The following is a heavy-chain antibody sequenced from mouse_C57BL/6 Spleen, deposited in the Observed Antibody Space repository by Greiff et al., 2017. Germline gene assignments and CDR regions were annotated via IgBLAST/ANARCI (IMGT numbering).Heavy chain of an antibody. V-gene: IGHV1-42*01. CDR2: INPSTGGT. J-gene: IGHJ4*01. Sequence: VQLQQSGPELVKPGASVKISCKASGYSFTGYYMNWVKQSPEKSLEWIGEINPSTGGTTYNQKFQAKATLTADKSSSTAYLQLMSLTSEDSAVYYCDRGSMIRRYAMGYWGQGTSVTVSS. D-gene: IGHD2-4*01. CDR1: GYSFTGYY. CDR3: DRGSMIRRYAMGY.